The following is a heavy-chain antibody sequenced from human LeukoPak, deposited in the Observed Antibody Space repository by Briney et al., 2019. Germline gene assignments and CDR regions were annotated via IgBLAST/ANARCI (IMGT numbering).Heavy chain of an antibody. Sequence: GASVKVSSKASGYTFTDYYMHWVRQAPGQGLEWMGRINPNSGGTNYAQKFQGRVTMTRDTSISTAYMELSRLRSDDTAVYYCARVTYSSSSGKLDYWGQGTLVTVSS. J-gene: IGHJ4*02. V-gene: IGHV1-2*06. CDR3: ARVTYSSSSGKLDY. CDR2: INPNSGGT. D-gene: IGHD6-6*01. CDR1: GYTFTDYY.